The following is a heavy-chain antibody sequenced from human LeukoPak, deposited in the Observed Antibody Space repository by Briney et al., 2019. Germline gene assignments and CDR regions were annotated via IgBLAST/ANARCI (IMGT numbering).Heavy chain of an antibody. CDR2: IYYSGST. J-gene: IGHJ6*03. CDR1: GGSISSYY. Sequence: SETLSLTCTVSGGSISSYYWSWIRQPPGKGLEWIGYIYYSGSTNYNPSLKSRVTISVDTSKNQFSLKLSSVTAADTAVYYCARVQPDGYNLYYYYYMDVWGKGTTVTVSS. D-gene: IGHD5-24*01. CDR3: ARVQPDGYNLYYYYYMDV. V-gene: IGHV4-59*01.